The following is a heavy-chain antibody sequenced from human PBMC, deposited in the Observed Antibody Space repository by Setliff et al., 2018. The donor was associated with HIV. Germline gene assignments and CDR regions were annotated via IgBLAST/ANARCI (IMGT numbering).Heavy chain of an antibody. CDR3: AKDMASHGYYFDY. CDR2: ISWDGGST. V-gene: IGHV3-43D*04. Sequence: GESLKISCAASGFTFDDYAMHWVRQAPGKGLEWVSLISWDGGSTYYADPVKGRFTISRDNSKNSLYLQMNSLRAEDTALYYCAKDMASHGYYFDYWGQGTLVTVSS. CDR1: GFTFDDYA. J-gene: IGHJ4*02.